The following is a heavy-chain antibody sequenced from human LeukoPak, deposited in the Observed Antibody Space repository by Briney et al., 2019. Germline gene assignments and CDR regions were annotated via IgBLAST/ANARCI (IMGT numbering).Heavy chain of an antibody. CDR3: ARERNRYSSSWYLLDP. CDR1: GGSISSYY. Sequence: SETLSLTCTVSGGSISSYYWSWIRQPPGKGLEWIGYIYYSGSTNYNPSLKSRVTISVDTSKNQFSLKLSSVTAADTAVYYCARERNRYSSSWYLLDPWGQGTLVTVSS. J-gene: IGHJ5*02. CDR2: IYYSGST. D-gene: IGHD6-13*01. V-gene: IGHV4-59*12.